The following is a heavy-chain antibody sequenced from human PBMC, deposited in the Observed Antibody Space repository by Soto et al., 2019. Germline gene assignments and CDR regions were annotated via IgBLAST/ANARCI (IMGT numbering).Heavy chain of an antibody. V-gene: IGHV1-69*06. CDR1: GDTFHNYA. J-gene: IGHJ5*02. Sequence: QVQLVQSGAEVKKPGSSVNVSCKASGDTFHNYAIGWVRQAPGQGLEWMGAIIPLFGSPNYAQQFQGRLPLAADKSTRTAYMELRSLTSEDTAFYFCAGDLAVCHQPVPHWFDPWGQRTLVTVSS. CDR2: IIPLFGSP. D-gene: IGHD3-10*02. CDR3: AGDLAVCHQPVPHWFDP.